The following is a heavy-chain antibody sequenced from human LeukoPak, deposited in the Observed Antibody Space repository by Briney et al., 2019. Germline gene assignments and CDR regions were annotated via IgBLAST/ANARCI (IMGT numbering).Heavy chain of an antibody. CDR2: IYSGGST. CDR3: ARARASLTGMAIDY. V-gene: IGHV3-53*05. J-gene: IGHJ4*02. CDR1: GFTVSSNY. Sequence: PGGSLRLSCAASGFTVSSNYMSWVRQAPGKGLEWVSVIYSGGSTYYADSVKGRFTISRDNSKNTLYLQMNSLRAEDTAVYYCARARASLTGMAIDYWGQGTLVTVSS. D-gene: IGHD3-9*01.